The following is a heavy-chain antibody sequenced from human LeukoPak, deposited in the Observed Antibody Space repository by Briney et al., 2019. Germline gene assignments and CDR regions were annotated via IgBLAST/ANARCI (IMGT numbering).Heavy chain of an antibody. CDR3: ARDGSAVNDIVVDYFDY. CDR1: GCSISSGGYY. D-gene: IGHD2-15*01. Sequence: SQTLSLTCTVSGCSISSGGYYWSWIRQHPGKGLEWIGYIYYSGSTYYNPSLKSRVTISVDTSKNQFSLKLSSVTAADTAVYYCARDGSAVNDIVVDYFDYWDQGTLVTVSS. V-gene: IGHV4-31*03. J-gene: IGHJ4*02. CDR2: IYYSGST.